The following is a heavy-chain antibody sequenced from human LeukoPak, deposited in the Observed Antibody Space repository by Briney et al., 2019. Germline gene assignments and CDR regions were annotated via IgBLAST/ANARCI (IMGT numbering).Heavy chain of an antibody. CDR3: ARRKYSSSWLFDY. V-gene: IGHV4-34*01. CDR2: INHSGSI. J-gene: IGHJ4*01. Sequence: KPSETLSLTCAVYGGSFSGYYWSWLRQPPGKGLEWCGEINHSGSINDNPSLKSRVTISVDTTKTQFSVMISTVTAANTAVYYCARRKYSSSWLFDYWGQGTLVTVSS. CDR1: GGSFSGYY. D-gene: IGHD6-13*01.